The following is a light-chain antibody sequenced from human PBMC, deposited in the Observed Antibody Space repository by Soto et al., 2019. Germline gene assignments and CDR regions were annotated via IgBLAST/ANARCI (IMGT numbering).Light chain of an antibody. CDR2: DAS. Sequence: DIQMTQSPSTLSASVGDRVTITCRASESIDNCLAWYQQKPGQAPNLLISDASTLESGVPSRFSGSGSGTDFTLTISSLQPDDFATYFCHQFAVYPWTFGQGTRVEIK. CDR1: ESIDNC. V-gene: IGKV1-5*01. CDR3: HQFAVYPWT. J-gene: IGKJ1*01.